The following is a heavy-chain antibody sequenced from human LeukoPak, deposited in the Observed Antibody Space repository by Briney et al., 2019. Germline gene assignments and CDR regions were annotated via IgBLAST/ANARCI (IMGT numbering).Heavy chain of an antibody. Sequence: TLSLTCTASGGSIGGGTYYWSWIRQPAGKGLEWIGRIYTSGSTNYNPSLKSRVTISVDTSKNQFSLKLSSVTAADTAVYYCARDVGYSYGYYAFDIWGQGTMVTVSS. CDR3: ARDVGYSYGYYAFDI. CDR1: GGSIGGGTYY. D-gene: IGHD5-18*01. CDR2: IYTSGST. J-gene: IGHJ3*02. V-gene: IGHV4-61*02.